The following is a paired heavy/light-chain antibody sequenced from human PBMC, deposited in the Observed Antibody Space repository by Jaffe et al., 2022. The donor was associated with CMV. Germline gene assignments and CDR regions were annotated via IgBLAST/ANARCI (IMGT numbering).Heavy chain of an antibody. Sequence: EVQLVESGGGLVQPGGSLRLSCSASGFTFSSYAMHWVRQAPGKGLEYVSAISSNGGSTYYADSVKGRFTISRDNSKNTLYLQMSSLRAEDTAVYYCVKDPAALYYYDSSGYYYPDYWGQGTLVTVSS. CDR1: GFTFSSYA. J-gene: IGHJ4*02. V-gene: IGHV3-64D*06. CDR3: VKDPAALYYYDSSGYYYPDY. CDR2: ISSNGGST. D-gene: IGHD3-22*01.
Light chain of an antibody. J-gene: IGKJ2*01. CDR2: WAS. CDR1: QSVLYSSNNKNY. CDR3: QQYYSTPPAT. Sequence: DIVMTQSPDSLAVSLGERATINCKSSQSVLYSSNNKNYLAWYQQKPGQPPKLLIYWASTRESGVPDRFSGSGSGTDFTLTISSLQAEDVAVYYCQQYYSTPPATFGQGTKLEIK. V-gene: IGKV4-1*01.